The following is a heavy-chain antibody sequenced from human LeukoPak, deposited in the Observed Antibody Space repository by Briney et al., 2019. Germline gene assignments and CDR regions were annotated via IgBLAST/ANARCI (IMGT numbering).Heavy chain of an antibody. CDR3: ARSRAVAGTFDY. V-gene: IGHV1-18*01. Sequence: GASVNVSCKASGYTFTRYGISWVRPAPGQGLEWMGWISAYNGNTNYAQKLQGRVTMTTDTSTSTAYMELRSLRSDDTAVYYCARSRAVAGTFDYWGQGTLVTVSS. D-gene: IGHD6-19*01. CDR1: GYTFTRYG. CDR2: ISAYNGNT. J-gene: IGHJ4*02.